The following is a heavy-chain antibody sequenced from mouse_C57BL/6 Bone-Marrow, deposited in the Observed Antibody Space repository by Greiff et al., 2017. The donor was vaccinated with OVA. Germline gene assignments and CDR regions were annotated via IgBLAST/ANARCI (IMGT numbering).Heavy chain of an antibody. D-gene: IGHD1-1*01. CDR1: GFSLTSYA. J-gene: IGHJ4*01. CDR2: IWTGGGT. Sequence: VKLMESGPGLVAPSQSLSITCTVSGFSLTSYAISWVRQPPGKGLEWLGVIWTGGGTNYNSALKSRLSISKDNSKSQVFLKMNSLQTDDTARYYCARHYYGSRGYYAMDYWGQGTSVTVSS. CDR3: ARHYYGSRGYYAMDY. V-gene: IGHV2-9-1*01.